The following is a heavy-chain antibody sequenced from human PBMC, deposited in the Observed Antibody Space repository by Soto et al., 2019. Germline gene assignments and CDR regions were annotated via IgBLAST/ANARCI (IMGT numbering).Heavy chain of an antibody. D-gene: IGHD4-17*01. J-gene: IGHJ4*02. CDR2: IIPLFGEA. Sequence: QVQLVQSGAEIKRPGSSVKVSCKASGGTFSIFAINWVRQAPGHGLEWMGGIIPLFGEANYAPKFQGRLTVTADESTTTAVMELSSLRCDDTAVYYCARGIYCDGPTDDYINSPPLIWGQGTLVTVSS. CDR1: GGTFSIFA. CDR3: ARGIYCDGPTDDYINSPPLI. V-gene: IGHV1-69*01.